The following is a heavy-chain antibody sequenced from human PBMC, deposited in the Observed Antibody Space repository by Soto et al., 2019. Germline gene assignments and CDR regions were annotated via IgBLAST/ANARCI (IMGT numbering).Heavy chain of an antibody. CDR3: ARTYDSSGYNIPTGGFDY. CDR2: INAGNGNT. J-gene: IGHJ4*02. V-gene: IGHV1-3*01. CDR1: GYTFTSYA. Sequence: GASVKVSCKASGYTFTSYAMHWVRQAPGQRLEWMGWINAGNGNTKYSQKFQGWVTMTRDTSISAAYMELRRLRSGDTAVYYCARTYDSSGYNIPTGGFDYWGQGTMVTVSS. D-gene: IGHD3-22*01.